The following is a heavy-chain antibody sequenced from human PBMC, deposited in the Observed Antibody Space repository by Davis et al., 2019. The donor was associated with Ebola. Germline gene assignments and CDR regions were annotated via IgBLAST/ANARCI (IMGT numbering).Heavy chain of an antibody. D-gene: IGHD6-13*01. V-gene: IGHV1-2*02. CDR3: ARDGSSSCIDY. CDR1: GYTFTSYG. Sequence: ASVKVSCKASGYTFTSYGISWVRQAPGQGLEWMGWINPNSGGTNYAQKFQGRVTMTRDTSISTAYMELSRLRSDDTAVYYCARDGSSSCIDYWGQGTLVTVSS. J-gene: IGHJ4*02. CDR2: INPNSGGT.